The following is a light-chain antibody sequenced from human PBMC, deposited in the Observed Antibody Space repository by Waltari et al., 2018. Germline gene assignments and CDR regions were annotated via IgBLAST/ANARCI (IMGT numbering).Light chain of an antibody. J-gene: IGKJ1*01. V-gene: IGKV1-5*03. Sequence: DIQMTQSPSTLSASVGDRVTITCRASQNINSWLAWYQQKPGKAPKLLIYTASSLESGVPLRVSGGGSGTEFTLTISSLQPDDFATYYCQQYNYYSTFGQGTKVEIK. CDR2: TAS. CDR3: QQYNYYST. CDR1: QNINSW.